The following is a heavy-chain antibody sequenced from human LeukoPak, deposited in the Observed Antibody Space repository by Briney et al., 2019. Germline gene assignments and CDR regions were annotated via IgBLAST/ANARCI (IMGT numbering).Heavy chain of an antibody. CDR1: GFTFSSYS. V-gene: IGHV3-48*01. J-gene: IGHJ3*02. CDR3: ARDKDDAFDI. Sequence: GGSLRLSCAASGFTFSSYSMNWVRQAPGKGLEWVSYISSSSITIYYADSVKSLFTISRDNAKNSLYLQMNSPRAADTAVYYCARDKDDAFDIWGQGTMVTVSS. CDR2: ISSSSITI.